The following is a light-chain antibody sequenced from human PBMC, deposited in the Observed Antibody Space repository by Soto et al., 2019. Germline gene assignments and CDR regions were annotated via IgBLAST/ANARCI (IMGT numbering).Light chain of an antibody. CDR2: DAS. Sequence: EIVLTQSPATLSLSPGERATLSCRASQSVSSYLAWYQQKPGQAPRLLIYDASNRATGIPARFSGSGSGTDFTLTISSLEPEDFAVYYCQQRSNWLGVISLPFFGQGTKLEIK. CDR1: QSVSSY. CDR3: QQRSNWLGVISLPF. V-gene: IGKV3-11*01. J-gene: IGKJ2*01.